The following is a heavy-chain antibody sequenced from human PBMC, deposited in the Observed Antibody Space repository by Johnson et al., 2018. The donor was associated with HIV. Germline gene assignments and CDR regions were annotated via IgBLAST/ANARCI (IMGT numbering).Heavy chain of an antibody. CDR1: GFTFSSYW. D-gene: IGHD6-19*01. V-gene: IGHV3-74*01. J-gene: IGHJ3*02. CDR3: AKRGSGWPSDAFDI. Sequence: VQLVESGGGLVQPGGSLRLSCAASGFTFSSYWMHWVRQGPGKGLVWVSRINGDGSGITYADSVKGRFTISRDNSKNTLYLQMNSLRAEDTAVYYCAKRGSGWPSDAFDIWGQGTMVTVSS. CDR2: INGDGSGI.